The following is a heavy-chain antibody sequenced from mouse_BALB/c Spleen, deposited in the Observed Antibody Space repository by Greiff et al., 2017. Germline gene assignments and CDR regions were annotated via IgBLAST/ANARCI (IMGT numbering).Heavy chain of an antibody. CDR2: ISYSGST. J-gene: IGHJ2*01. CDR3: ARRLTGTFDY. Sequence: EVKLMQSGPGLVKPSQSLSLTCTVTGYSITSYYAWNWIRQFPGNKLEWMGYISYSGSTSYNPSLKSRISITRDTSKNQFFLQLNSVTTEDTATYYCARRLTGTFDYWGQGTTLTVSS. V-gene: IGHV3-2*02. D-gene: IGHD4-1*01. CDR1: GYSITSYYA.